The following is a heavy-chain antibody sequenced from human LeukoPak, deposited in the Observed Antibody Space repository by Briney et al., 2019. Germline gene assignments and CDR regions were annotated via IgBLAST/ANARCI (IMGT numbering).Heavy chain of an antibody. CDR3: AREAWGRSYFDY. CDR2: INPSGGTT. D-gene: IGHD3-16*01. J-gene: IGHJ4*02. CDR1: GYIFTNYY. Sequence: ASVKVSCKASGYIFTNYYTHWVRQAPGQGLEWMGIINPSGGTTTYAQKFQGRVTVTGDTSTTTAYMELSSLRSEDTAVYYCAREAWGRSYFDYWGQGALVTVSS. V-gene: IGHV1-46*01.